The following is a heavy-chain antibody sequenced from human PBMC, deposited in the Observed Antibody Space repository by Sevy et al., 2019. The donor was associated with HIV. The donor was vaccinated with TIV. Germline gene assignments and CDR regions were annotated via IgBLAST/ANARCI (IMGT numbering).Heavy chain of an antibody. D-gene: IGHD6-13*01. CDR3: ARVATYSRLGFDY. V-gene: IGHV1-2*06. Sequence: ASVKVSCKASGYTFTGYYMHWVRQAPGQGLEWMGRINPNSGGTNYAQKFQGRVTMTRDTSISTAYMELSRLRSDDTAVYYCARVATYSRLGFDYWGQRTLVTVSS. CDR1: GYTFTGYY. J-gene: IGHJ4*02. CDR2: INPNSGGT.